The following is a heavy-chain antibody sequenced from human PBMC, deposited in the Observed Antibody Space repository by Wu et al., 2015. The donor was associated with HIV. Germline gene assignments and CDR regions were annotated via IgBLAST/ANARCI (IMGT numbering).Heavy chain of an antibody. J-gene: IGHJ4*02. V-gene: IGHV1-18*01. CDR3: ARSRDLAAAGFY. Sequence: VQLVQSGGEVKKPGASVKVACKASGYIFTDYGINWVRQAPGQGLEWMGWISAQNGNTKYAQKFQGRVTMTTDTSSSTAYMELRSLRSDDTAVYFCARSRDLAAAGFYWGQGTLVTVSS. D-gene: IGHD6-13*01. CDR1: GYIFTDYG. CDR2: ISAQNGNT.